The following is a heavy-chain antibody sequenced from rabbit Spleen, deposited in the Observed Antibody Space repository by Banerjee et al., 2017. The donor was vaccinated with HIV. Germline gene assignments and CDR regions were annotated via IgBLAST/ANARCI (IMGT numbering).Heavy chain of an antibody. V-gene: IGHV1S45*01. J-gene: IGHJ4*01. Sequence: QEQLVESGGGLVQPGGSLKLSCTASGFSFSSSDYMCWVRQAPGKGLEWIACIAGDSSGFTYSASWAKGRFTVSKTSSTTVTLQMTSLTAADTATYFCARDLVAIIGWNFYLWGQGTLVTVS. CDR3: ARDLVAIIGWNFYL. CDR2: IAGDSSGFT. CDR1: GFSFSSSDY. D-gene: IGHD1-1*01.